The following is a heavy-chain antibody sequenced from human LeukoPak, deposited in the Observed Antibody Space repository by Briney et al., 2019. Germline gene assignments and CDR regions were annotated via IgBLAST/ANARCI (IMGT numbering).Heavy chain of an antibody. CDR1: GYSFGNYW. Sequence: LGESLNISCKGSGYSFGNYWIAWVRQMPGNGLEWMGIIYPGDSDTRYSPSFQGQVTIAADTSISTAYLQWSSLRAEDTAMYYCARRRMAVPTRAAFDIWGQGTMVTVSS. CDR2: IYPGDSDT. CDR3: ARRRMAVPTRAAFDI. J-gene: IGHJ3*02. V-gene: IGHV5-51*01. D-gene: IGHD5-24*01.